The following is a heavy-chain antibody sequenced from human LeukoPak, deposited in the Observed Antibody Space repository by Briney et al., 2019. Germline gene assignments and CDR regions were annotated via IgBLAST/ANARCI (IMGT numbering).Heavy chain of an antibody. CDR2: NYYSRSS. CDR1: GRSLSSSSDY. CDR3: ARRRPGIVGSVPFDY. V-gene: IGHV4-39*01. Sequence: RTSETLSLTCTVSGRSLSSSSDYWGWIRQPPGKGWEWFGSNYYSRSSYYNPSLKSPVTIAVDTSKSQFSLQLSCVTAAETAVYYCARRRPGIVGSVPFDYWGQGTLVTVSS. D-gene: IGHD1-26*01. J-gene: IGHJ4*02.